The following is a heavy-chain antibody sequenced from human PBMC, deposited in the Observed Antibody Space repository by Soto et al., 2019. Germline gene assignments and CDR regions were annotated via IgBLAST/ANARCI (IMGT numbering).Heavy chain of an antibody. CDR1: GFTFTSSA. J-gene: IGHJ4*02. D-gene: IGHD3-22*01. V-gene: IGHV1-58*02. CDR2: IVVGSGNT. CDR3: AAALSSNYYDSSGYYSFFDY. Sequence: QMPLVQSGPEVKKPGTSVKVSCKASGFTFTSSAMQWVRQARGQRLEWIGWIVVGSGNTNYAQKFQERVTITRDMSTSTAYMELSSLRSEDTAVYYCAAALSSNYYDSSGYYSFFDYWGQGTLVTVSS.